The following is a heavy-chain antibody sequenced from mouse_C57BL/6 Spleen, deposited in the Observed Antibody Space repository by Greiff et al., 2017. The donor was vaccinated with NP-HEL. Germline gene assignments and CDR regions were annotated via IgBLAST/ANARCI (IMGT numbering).Heavy chain of an antibody. D-gene: IGHD3-2*02. J-gene: IGHJ3*01. CDR3: ARHEGPQGSSGYVWFAY. V-gene: IGHV1-62-2*01. CDR2: FYPGSGSI. CDR1: GYTFTEYT. Sequence: QVQLQQSGAELVKPGASVKLSCKASGYTFTEYTIHWVKQRSGQGLEWIGWFYPGSGSIKYNEKFKDKATLTADKSSSTVYMELSRLTSEDAAVYFCARHEGPQGSSGYVWFAYWGQGTLVTVSA.